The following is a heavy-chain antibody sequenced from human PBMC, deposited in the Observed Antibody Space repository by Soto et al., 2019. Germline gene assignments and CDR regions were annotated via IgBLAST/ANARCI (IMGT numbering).Heavy chain of an antibody. Sequence: QVQLQESGPGLVKPSQTLSLTCTVSGGSISSGNYYWSWIRQPPGKGLEWIGFISYSGTTHYSASLRSRVSLSVDTSKHQFSLDLSSVTAADTAVYYCATMGTPVTGLYYFDYWGQGTLVTVSS. CDR2: ISYSGTT. D-gene: IGHD4-17*01. CDR1: GGSISSGNYY. V-gene: IGHV4-30-4*01. J-gene: IGHJ4*02. CDR3: ATMGTPVTGLYYFDY.